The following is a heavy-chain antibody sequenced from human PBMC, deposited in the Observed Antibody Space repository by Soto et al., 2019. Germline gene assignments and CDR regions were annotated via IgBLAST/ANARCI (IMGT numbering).Heavy chain of an antibody. D-gene: IGHD1-1*01. CDR1: GDSTSSYY. CDR3: ARDRERFDP. CDR2: IYFSGST. Sequence: SETLSLTCTVSGDSTSSYYWSWIRQTPGKGLEWIGYIYFSGSTNYNPSLKSRVTISVDTSKNQFSLKLSSVTAADTAVYYCARDRERFDPWGQGTLVTVSS. V-gene: IGHV4-59*01. J-gene: IGHJ5*02.